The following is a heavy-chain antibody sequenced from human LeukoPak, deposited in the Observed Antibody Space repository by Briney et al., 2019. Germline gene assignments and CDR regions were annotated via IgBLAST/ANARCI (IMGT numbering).Heavy chain of an antibody. Sequence: GGSLGLSCAASGFTFSRYTMNWVRQAPGRGLEWVSSISSSISYIYYADSVKGRYTISRDNAKNSLYLQMNSLRAEDTAVYYCARVAVRGVFDAFDIWGQGTMVTVSS. J-gene: IGHJ3*02. V-gene: IGHV3-21*04. CDR2: ISSSISYI. CDR3: ARVAVRGVFDAFDI. CDR1: GFTFSRYT. D-gene: IGHD3-10*01.